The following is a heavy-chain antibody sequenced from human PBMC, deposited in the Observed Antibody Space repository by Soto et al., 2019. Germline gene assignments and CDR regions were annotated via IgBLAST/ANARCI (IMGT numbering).Heavy chain of an antibody. V-gene: IGHV3-13*01. Sequence: EVQLVESGGGLVQPGGSLRLSCAASGFSFSSYDIQWVRQAAGKGLEWVSAIGTGGDTHYSGSVKGRFTISRENAKSSSYIQMNSLRAEDTAVYYCARDPSGWGLDVWGQGTTVTVSS. CDR1: GFSFSSYD. J-gene: IGHJ6*02. D-gene: IGHD3-16*01. CDR2: IGTGGDT. CDR3: ARDPSGWGLDV.